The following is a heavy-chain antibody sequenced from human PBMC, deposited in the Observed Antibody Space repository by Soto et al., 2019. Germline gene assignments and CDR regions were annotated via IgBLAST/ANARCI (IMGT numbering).Heavy chain of an antibody. J-gene: IGHJ4*02. V-gene: IGHV4-34*01. CDR1: GGSFSGYY. D-gene: IGHD3-9*01. CDR2: INHSGST. CDR3: ARGRAILTVHFLALAFDY. Sequence: PSETLSLTCAVYGGSFSGYYWSWIRQPPGKGLEWIGEINHSGSTNYNPSLKSRVTISVDTSKNQFSLKLSSVTAADTAVYYCARGRAILTVHFLALAFDYSGQGTLVTVSS.